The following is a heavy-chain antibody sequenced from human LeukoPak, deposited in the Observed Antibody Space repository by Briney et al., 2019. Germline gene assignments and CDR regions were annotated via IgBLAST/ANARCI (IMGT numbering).Heavy chain of an antibody. CDR3: AKEGYRYGYAIDY. CDR1: GXTFSTYA. V-gene: IGHV3-23*01. D-gene: IGHD5-18*01. J-gene: IGHJ4*02. CDR2: ISGSGGST. Sequence: QPGGSLRVSCAASGXTFSTYAMSWVRQAPGKGLESVSAISGSGGSTYYADSVKGRFTISRDNSKNTLYLQMNSLRAEDTAVYYCAKEGYRYGYAIDYWGQGTLVTVSS.